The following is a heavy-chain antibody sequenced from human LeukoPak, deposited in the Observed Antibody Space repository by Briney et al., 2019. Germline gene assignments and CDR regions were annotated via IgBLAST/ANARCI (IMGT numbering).Heavy chain of an antibody. J-gene: IGHJ4*02. CDR1: GGSISSSSYS. Sequence: KPSETLSLTCTVSGGSISSSSYSWGWIRQPPGKGLEWIGSIYYSGSTYYNPSLKSRVTISVDTSKNQFSLKLSSVTAADTAVYYCARQITMIDEYYFDYWGQGTLVTVSS. CDR3: ARQITMIDEYYFDY. CDR2: IYYSGST. V-gene: IGHV4-39*01. D-gene: IGHD3-22*01.